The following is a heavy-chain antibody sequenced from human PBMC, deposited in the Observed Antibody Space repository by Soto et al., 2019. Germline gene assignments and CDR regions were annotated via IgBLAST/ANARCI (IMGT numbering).Heavy chain of an antibody. Sequence: SETLSLTCTVSGGSISNYYWSWIRPPPGERLQWIGYIFYSGNSNFNPSLKRRVTMSLDTSKNQFSLKLSSVTAGDTAGYYCARHYSGTYRAAFEMWGQGTMLAVSS. D-gene: IGHD5-12*01. CDR3: ARHYSGTYRAAFEM. CDR1: GGSISNYY. CDR2: IFYSGNS. J-gene: IGHJ3*02. V-gene: IGHV4-59*01.